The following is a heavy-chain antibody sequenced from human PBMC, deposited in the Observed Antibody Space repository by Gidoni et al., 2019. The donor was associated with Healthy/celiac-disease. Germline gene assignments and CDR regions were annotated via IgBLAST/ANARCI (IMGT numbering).Heavy chain of an antibody. D-gene: IGHD2-21*02. Sequence: GGTFSSYAISWVRQAPGQGLEWMGGIIPIFGTANYAQKFQGRVTITADESTSTAYMELSSLRSEDTAVYYCASLREGSCGGDCPAFDYWGQGTLVTVSS. CDR1: GGTFSSYA. J-gene: IGHJ4*02. CDR2: IIPIFGTA. CDR3: ASLREGSCGGDCPAFDY. V-gene: IGHV1-69*01.